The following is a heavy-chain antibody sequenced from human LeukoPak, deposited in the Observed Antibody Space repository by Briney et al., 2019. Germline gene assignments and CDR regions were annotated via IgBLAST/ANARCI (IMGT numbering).Heavy chain of an antibody. CDR2: ISAYNGDT. Sequence: ASVKVSCKASGYTFTNYGISWVRQALGQVLEWMGWISAYNGDTNYAQKLQGRVTMTTDTSTSTAYMELRSLRSDDTAVYYCARYSSGWYEGHFDYWGQGILVTVSS. CDR3: ARYSSGWYEGHFDY. J-gene: IGHJ4*02. V-gene: IGHV1-18*01. CDR1: GYTFTNYG. D-gene: IGHD6-19*01.